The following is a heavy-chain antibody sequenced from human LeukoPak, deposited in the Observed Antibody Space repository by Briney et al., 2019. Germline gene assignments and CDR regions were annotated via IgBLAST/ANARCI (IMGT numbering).Heavy chain of an antibody. J-gene: IGHJ6*03. CDR3: AKDNHRHVGVDDEIIGDDYYYMDV. CDR1: GFIFSSHE. D-gene: IGHD3-10*01. CDR2: ISGDGTAI. V-gene: IGHV3-48*03. Sequence: GGSLRLSCEASGFIFSSHEMNWVRQSPGKGLEWLSYISGDGTAIYYEESVKGRFTISRDNAKKSLSLQMNSLRVEDTAVYYCAKDNHRHVGVDDEIIGDDYYYMDVWGKGTTVSV.